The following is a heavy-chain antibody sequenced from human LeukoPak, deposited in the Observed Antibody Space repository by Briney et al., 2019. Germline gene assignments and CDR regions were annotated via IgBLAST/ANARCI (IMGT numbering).Heavy chain of an antibody. J-gene: IGHJ4*02. D-gene: IGHD2/OR15-2a*01. CDR3: VRTSNPDFYDD. CDR2: IYYSGST. V-gene: IGHV4-59*11. Sequence: SETLSLTCNVSSGSISGHYLSWIRQTPGTGLEWIGYIYYSGSTNYSPPLKSRVIMSVDTSTNQFSLKLSSVTAADTAMYYCVRTSNPDFYDDWGQGTLVTVSS. CDR1: SGSISGHY.